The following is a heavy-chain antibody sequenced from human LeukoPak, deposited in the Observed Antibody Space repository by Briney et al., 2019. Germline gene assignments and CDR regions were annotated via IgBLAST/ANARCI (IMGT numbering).Heavy chain of an antibody. J-gene: IGHJ4*02. CDR2: INSDESST. V-gene: IGHV3-74*01. CDR3: ARETDGSSFDY. Sequence: GGSLRLSCAASGFTFSSYWMQWVRQAPGKGLVWVSRINSDESSTRYADSVKGRFTISRDNAKNTLYLQMNSLRAEDTAVYYCARETDGSSFDYWGQGALVTVSS. D-gene: IGHD1-26*01. CDR1: GFTFSSYW.